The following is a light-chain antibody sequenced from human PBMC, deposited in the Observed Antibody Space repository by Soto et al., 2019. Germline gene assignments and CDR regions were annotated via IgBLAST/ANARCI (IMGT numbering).Light chain of an antibody. V-gene: IGLV1-44*01. CDR3: AAWDDSLNGHV. CDR2: TTN. CDR1: SSNIGTSS. J-gene: IGLJ1*01. Sequence: LTQPHSASGTPGQRVAISCSGSSSNIGTSSVHWFQQLPGTAPKLLISTTNQRPSGVPERFSGSKSGTSASLAISGLQSEDEADYYCAAWDDSLNGHVFGTGTKVTVL.